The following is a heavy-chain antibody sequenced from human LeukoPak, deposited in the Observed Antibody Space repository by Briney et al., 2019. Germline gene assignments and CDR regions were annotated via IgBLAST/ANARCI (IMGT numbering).Heavy chain of an antibody. D-gene: IGHD1-26*01. J-gene: IGHJ4*02. CDR3: ARTLVGASFDY. CDR1: GGSISSYY. Sequence: SETLSPTCTVSGGSISSYYWSWIRQPPGKGLEWIGYIYYSGSTNYNPSLKSRVTISVDTSKNQFSLKLSSVTAADTAVYYCARTLVGASFDYWGQGTLVTVSS. V-gene: IGHV4-59*01. CDR2: IYYSGST.